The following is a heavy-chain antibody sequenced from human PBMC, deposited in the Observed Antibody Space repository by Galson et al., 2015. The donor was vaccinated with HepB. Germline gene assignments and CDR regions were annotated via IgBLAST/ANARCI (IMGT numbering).Heavy chain of an antibody. CDR3: TTFGGAYCGGDCYRSFDY. CDR2: FDPEDGET. D-gene: IGHD2-21*01. Sequence: SVKVSCKVSGYTLTKVSMHWVRQAPGKGLEWMGGFDPEDGETIYQQRFQGRVTMTEDTSTDTAYMELSSLRSEDTAVYYCTTFGGAYCGGDCYRSFDYWGQGTLVTVSS. CDR1: GYTLTKVS. V-gene: IGHV1-24*01. J-gene: IGHJ4*02.